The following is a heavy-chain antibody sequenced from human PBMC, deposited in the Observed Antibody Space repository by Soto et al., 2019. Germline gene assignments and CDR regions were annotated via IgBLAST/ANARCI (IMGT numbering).Heavy chain of an antibody. Sequence: QVQLVESGGGVVQPGRSLRLSCAASGFTFSSYAMHWVRQAPGKGLEWVAVISYDGSNKYYADSVKGRFIISRDNSKKALYLQMNSLRAEDTAVYYCAGDPTLEGTGMVRGAIRGWFDPWGQGTLVTVSS. CDR2: ISYDGSNK. D-gene: IGHD3-10*01. CDR3: AGDPTLEGTGMVRGAIRGWFDP. CDR1: GFTFSSYA. J-gene: IGHJ5*02. V-gene: IGHV3-30-3*01.